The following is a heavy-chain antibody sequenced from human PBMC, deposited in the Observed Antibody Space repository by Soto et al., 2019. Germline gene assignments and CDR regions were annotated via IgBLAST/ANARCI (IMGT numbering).Heavy chain of an antibody. CDR3: ARKDYGDYGALFNY. CDR1: GGSISSGDYY. CDR2: SYYSGST. Sequence: QVQLQESGPGLVKPSQTLSLTCTVSGGSISSGDYYWSWIRQPPGKGLEWIGYSYYSGSTYYNPSLKSRVTLSVDTSKNQFPLKLSSVTAADTAVYYCARKDYGDYGALFNYWGQGTLVTVSS. J-gene: IGHJ4*02. D-gene: IGHD4-17*01. V-gene: IGHV4-30-4*01.